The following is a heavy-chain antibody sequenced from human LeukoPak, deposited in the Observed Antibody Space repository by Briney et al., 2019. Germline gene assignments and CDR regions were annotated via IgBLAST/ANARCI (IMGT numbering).Heavy chain of an antibody. D-gene: IGHD2-2*01. Sequence: SQTLSLTCAISGDSVSSNRAAWNWIRQSPSRGLEWLGRTYYRSRWYNDYAVSVKSRITINTDTSKNQFSLQGNSVTPEDTAVYYCARDSSAAAIPFDYWGQGTLVTISS. J-gene: IGHJ4*02. CDR3: ARDSSAAAIPFDY. V-gene: IGHV6-1*01. CDR2: TYYRSRWYN. CDR1: GDSVSSNRAA.